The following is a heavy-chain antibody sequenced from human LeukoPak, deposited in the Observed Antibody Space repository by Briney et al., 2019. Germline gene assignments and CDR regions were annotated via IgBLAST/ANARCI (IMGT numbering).Heavy chain of an antibody. Sequence: GGSLRLSCAASGFTFSSYGMHWVRRAPGKGLEWVAVIWYDGSNKYYADSVKGRFTISRDNSKNTLYLQMNSLRAEDTAVYCCAREVGATTQRFDYWGQGTLVTVSS. J-gene: IGHJ4*02. CDR3: AREVGATTQRFDY. CDR2: IWYDGSNK. V-gene: IGHV3-33*01. CDR1: GFTFSSYG. D-gene: IGHD1-26*01.